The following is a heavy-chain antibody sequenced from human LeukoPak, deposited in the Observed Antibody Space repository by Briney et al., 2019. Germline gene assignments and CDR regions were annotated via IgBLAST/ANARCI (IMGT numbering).Heavy chain of an antibody. D-gene: IGHD3-3*01. V-gene: IGHV4-39*07. CDR2: IYYSGST. CDR1: GGSISSSSYY. Sequence: PSETLSLTCTVSGGSISSSSYYWGWIRQPPGKGLEWIGSIYYSGSTYYNPSLKSRVTISVDTSKNQFSLKLSSVTAADTAVYYCARARYDFWSGYSYYYYYMDVWGKGTTVTVSS. CDR3: ARARYDFWSGYSYYYYYMDV. J-gene: IGHJ6*03.